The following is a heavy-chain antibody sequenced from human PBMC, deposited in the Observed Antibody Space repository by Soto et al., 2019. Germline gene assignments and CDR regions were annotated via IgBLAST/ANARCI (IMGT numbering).Heavy chain of an antibody. Sequence: PGGSLRLSCAASGFTVSSNHMSWVRQAPGKGLEWVSVIYSGGSTYYADSVKGRFTISRDNSKNTLYLQMNSLRAEDTAVYYCARVVTGTTRGLDVWGQGTTVTVS. CDR3: ARVVTGTTRGLDV. CDR1: GFTVSSNH. CDR2: IYSGGST. J-gene: IGHJ6*02. D-gene: IGHD1-7*01. V-gene: IGHV3-53*01.